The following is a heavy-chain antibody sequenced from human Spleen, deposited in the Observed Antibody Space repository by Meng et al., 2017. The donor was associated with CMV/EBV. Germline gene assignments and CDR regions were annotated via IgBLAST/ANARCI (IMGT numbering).Heavy chain of an antibody. D-gene: IGHD7-27*01. CDR1: GFTFSSYS. Sequence: GVSLRLSCEASGFTFSSYSMNWVRQAPGKGLEWVSYIVSSGGTLYYADSLKGRFTISRDNAKNSLYLQMNSLRAEDTAVYYCARDDRPKTGDRKVYYYYYGMDVWGQGTTVTVSS. CDR3: ARDDRPKTGDRKVYYYYYGMDV. V-gene: IGHV3-48*04. CDR2: IVSSGGTL. J-gene: IGHJ6*02.